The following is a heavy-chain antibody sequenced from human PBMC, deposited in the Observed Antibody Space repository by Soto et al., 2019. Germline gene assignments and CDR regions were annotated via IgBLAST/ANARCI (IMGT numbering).Heavy chain of an antibody. CDR3: ARWDYSNYYYYGMDV. CDR2: ISSSSSYI. CDR1: GFTFSSYS. Sequence: GGSLRLSCAASGFTFSSYSMNWVRQAPGKGLEWVSSISSSSSYIYYADSVKGRFTISRDNAKNSLYLQMNSLRAEDTAVYYCARWDYSNYYYYGMDVWGQGTTVTVSS. D-gene: IGHD4-4*01. J-gene: IGHJ6*02. V-gene: IGHV3-21*01.